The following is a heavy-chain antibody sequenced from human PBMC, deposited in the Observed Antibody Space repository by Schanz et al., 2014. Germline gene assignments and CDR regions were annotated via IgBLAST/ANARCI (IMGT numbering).Heavy chain of an antibody. CDR2: IFTDGRT. J-gene: IGHJ4*02. Sequence: EVQLVESGGGLVQPGGSLRLSCAASGFTFSSYAMTWVRQAPGRGLEWVSIIFTDGRTYYADSVKGRFTISRDSSKNTVYLQMNSLRPEDTAVYSCARGGLGEVSYFDYWGQGTLVTVSS. CDR1: GFTFSSYA. D-gene: IGHD3-16*02. V-gene: IGHV3-23*03. CDR3: ARGGLGEVSYFDY.